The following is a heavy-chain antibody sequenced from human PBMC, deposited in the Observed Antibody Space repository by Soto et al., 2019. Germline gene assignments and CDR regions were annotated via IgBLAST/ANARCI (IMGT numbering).Heavy chain of an antibody. D-gene: IGHD2-15*01. CDR1: GYSFTGFY. J-gene: IGHJ5*02. CDR3: ARGQMILREIVWFDP. Sequence: QAQLVQSGAEVKKPGASMKLSCGASGYSFTGFYIHWVRQAPGQGLEWMGWINPINGATFYAQRFPGRATMTRDTTNNAAYLDLKRLRSDDTAIYYCARGQMILREIVWFDPWGQGTLVTVSS. V-gene: IGHV1-2*02. CDR2: INPINGAT.